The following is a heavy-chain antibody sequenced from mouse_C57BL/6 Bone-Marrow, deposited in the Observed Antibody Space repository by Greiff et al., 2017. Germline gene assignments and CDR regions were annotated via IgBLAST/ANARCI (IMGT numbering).Heavy chain of an antibody. Sequence: VQLQQSGAELVRPGSSVKLSCKASGYTFTSYWMHWVKQRPIQGLEWIGNIDPSDSETHYNQKFKDKATLTVDKSSSTAYMQLSSLTSEDSAVYYCAYDYDEGFAYWGQGTLVTVSA. J-gene: IGHJ3*01. D-gene: IGHD2-4*01. CDR2: IDPSDSET. V-gene: IGHV1-52*01. CDR3: AYDYDEGFAY. CDR1: GYTFTSYW.